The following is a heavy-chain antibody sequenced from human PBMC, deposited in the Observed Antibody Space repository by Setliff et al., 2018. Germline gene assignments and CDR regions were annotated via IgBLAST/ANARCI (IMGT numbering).Heavy chain of an antibody. D-gene: IGHD6-13*01. V-gene: IGHV4-34*01. CDR2: VSHSGST. CDR3: ARGGVAAAGKKGVFEH. J-gene: IGHJ4*02. Sequence: SETLSLTCAVYGGSFSNYYWSWIRQPPGKGLEWLGEVSHSGSTNYKPSLKGRVAMSVDTSTSTVYMEINSLRPDDTAVYFCARGGVAAAGKKGVFEHWGQGTLVTVSS. CDR1: GGSFSNYY.